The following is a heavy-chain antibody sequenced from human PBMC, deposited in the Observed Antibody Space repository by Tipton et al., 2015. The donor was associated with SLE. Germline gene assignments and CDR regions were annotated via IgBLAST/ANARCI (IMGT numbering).Heavy chain of an antibody. J-gene: IGHJ3*02. V-gene: IGHV4-59*01. D-gene: IGHD1-1*01. CDR3: ARDDFSVSTRSNDGFDI. Sequence: TLSLTCTVAADSFTHYHWSWIRQPPGKGLEWIGYVYFDGSTNYNPSLKSRVTMSLDTSKNQFSLKLNSVTAADTAIYYCARDDFSVSTRSNDGFDIWGQGTMVTVSS. CDR1: ADSFTHYH. CDR2: VYFDGST.